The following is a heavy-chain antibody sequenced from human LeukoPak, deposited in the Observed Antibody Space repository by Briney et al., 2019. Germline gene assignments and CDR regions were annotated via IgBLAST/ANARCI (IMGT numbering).Heavy chain of an antibody. J-gene: IGHJ4*02. V-gene: IGHV5-51*01. Sequence: GESLKISCKDSGYSFTSYWIGWVRQMPGQGLEWMGIIYPGDSDTRYSPSFQGQVTISADKSISTAYLQWSSLKASDTAMYYCARHVLYISSWSGFDSWGQGTLVTVSS. CDR1: GYSFTSYW. CDR3: ARHVLYISSWSGFDS. CDR2: IYPGDSDT. D-gene: IGHD6-13*01.